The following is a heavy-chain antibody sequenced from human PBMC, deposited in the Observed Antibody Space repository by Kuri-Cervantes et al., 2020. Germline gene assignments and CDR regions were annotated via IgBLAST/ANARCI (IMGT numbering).Heavy chain of an antibody. D-gene: IGHD2-15*01. CDR2: IIGGGGVT. V-gene: IGHV3-23*01. Sequence: GESLKISCVTSGCTFTSYPMTWVRQAPGKGLEWVSTIIGGGGVTEYADSVKGRFTISRDNSKKTVSLQINSLRAEDTAVYYCARVSVARYCSGGSCYLRYSYYYYGMDVWGQGTTVTVSS. CDR1: GCTFTSYP. J-gene: IGHJ6*02. CDR3: ARVSVARYCSGGSCYLRYSYYYYGMDV.